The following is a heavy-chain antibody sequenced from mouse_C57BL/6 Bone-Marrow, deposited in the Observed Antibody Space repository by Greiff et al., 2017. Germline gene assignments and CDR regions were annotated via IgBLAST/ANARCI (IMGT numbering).Heavy chain of an antibody. CDR2: ISNGGGST. D-gene: IGHD1-1*01. J-gene: IGHJ4*01. CDR3: AGSSDAMDY. V-gene: IGHV5-12*01. Sequence: DVKLVESGGGLVQPGGSLKLSCAASGFTFSDYYMYWVRQTPEKRLEWVAYISNGGGSTYYPDTVKGRFTISRDNAKNTLYLQMSRLKSEDTAMYYCAGSSDAMDYWGQGTSVTVSS. CDR1: GFTFSDYY.